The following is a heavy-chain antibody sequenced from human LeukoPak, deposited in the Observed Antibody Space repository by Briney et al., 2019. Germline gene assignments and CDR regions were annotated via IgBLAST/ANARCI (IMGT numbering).Heavy chain of an antibody. CDR3: ARRRAEGGSNGHYNWFDP. J-gene: IGHJ5*02. CDR2: IYFSGTT. Sequence: SETLSLTCTVSGDSINAYYWGWIRQPPGKGLEWIGYIYFSGTTKYNPSLESRVTISVDTSKNQLSLKLSSVTAADTAVYYCARRRAEGGSNGHYNWFDPWGQGILVTVSS. V-gene: IGHV4-59*08. CDR1: GDSINAYY. D-gene: IGHD6-13*01.